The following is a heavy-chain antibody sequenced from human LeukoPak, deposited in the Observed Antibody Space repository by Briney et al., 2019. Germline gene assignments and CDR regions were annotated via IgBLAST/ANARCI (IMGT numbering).Heavy chain of an antibody. CDR3: ARALTGISDPHYFDY. CDR1: GYSFTNYW. CDR2: IYPGDSDT. Sequence: GESLQVSCKGSGYSFTNYWIGWVRQLPGKGLEWMGIIYPGDSDTRCSPSFQGQVTISADNSINTAYLQWSSLKASDTAMYYCARALTGISDPHYFDYWGQGTLVTVSS. J-gene: IGHJ4*02. D-gene: IGHD1-20*01. V-gene: IGHV5-51*01.